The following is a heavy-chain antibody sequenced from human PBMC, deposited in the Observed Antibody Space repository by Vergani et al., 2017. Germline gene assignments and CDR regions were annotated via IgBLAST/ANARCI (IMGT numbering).Heavy chain of an antibody. CDR2: INTNGDHT. J-gene: IGHJ5*02. CDR3: AKGGWNNFFGP. V-gene: IGHV3-23*01. CDR1: GYIFSSDA. D-gene: IGHD1/OR15-1a*01. Sequence: EVQLLESGGGLVQPGGSLRLSCAVSGYIFSSDAMCWVRQAPGRAPEWVSIINTNGDHTKYADAVKGRFTITRDNSRSILYLQMDSLRVEDTATYYCAKGGWNNFFGPWGRGALVIVSP.